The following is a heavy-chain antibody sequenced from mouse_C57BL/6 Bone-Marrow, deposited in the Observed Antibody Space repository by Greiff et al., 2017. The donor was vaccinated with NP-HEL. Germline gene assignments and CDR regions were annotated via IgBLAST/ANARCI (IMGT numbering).Heavy chain of an antibody. D-gene: IGHD2-10*01. CDR2: IDPETGGT. J-gene: IGHJ2*01. Sequence: VQGVESGAELVRPGASVTLSCKASGYTFTDYEMHWVKQTPVHGLEWIGAIDPETGGTAYNQKFKGKAILTADKSSSTAYMELRSLTSEDSAVYYCTRAYSGDYWGQGTTLTVSS. V-gene: IGHV1-15*01. CDR3: TRAYSGDY. CDR1: GYTFTDYE.